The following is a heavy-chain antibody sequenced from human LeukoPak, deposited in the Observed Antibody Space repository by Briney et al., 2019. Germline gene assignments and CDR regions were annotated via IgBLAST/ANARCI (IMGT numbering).Heavy chain of an antibody. V-gene: IGHV3-23*01. CDR3: ARGRGSYSLDY. Sequence: GGSLRLSCAASGFTLSSYAMSWVRQAPGKGLEWVSAISGNGDSTYYADSVKGRLTIFRDNSKDTLYLQMNSLRAEDTAVYNCARGRGSYSLDYWGQGTLVTVSS. CDR1: GFTLSSYA. CDR2: ISGNGDST. D-gene: IGHD3-10*01. J-gene: IGHJ4*02.